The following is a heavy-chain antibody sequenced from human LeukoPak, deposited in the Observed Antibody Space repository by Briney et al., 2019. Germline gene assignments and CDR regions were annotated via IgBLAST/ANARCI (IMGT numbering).Heavy chain of an antibody. CDR3: AKDRAIYSSGWYDAFDI. J-gene: IGHJ3*02. V-gene: IGHV3-21*01. CDR1: GFTFSSYS. D-gene: IGHD6-19*01. CDR2: ISSSSSYI. Sequence: PGGSLRLSCAASGFTFSSYSMNWVRQAPGKGLEWVSSISSSSSYIYYADSVKGRFTISRDNAKNTLYLQMNSLRAEDTAVYYCAKDRAIYSSGWYDAFDIWGQGTMVTVSS.